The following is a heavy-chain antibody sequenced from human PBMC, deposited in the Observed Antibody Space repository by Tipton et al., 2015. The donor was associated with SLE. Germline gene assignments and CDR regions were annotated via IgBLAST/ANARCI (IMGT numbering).Heavy chain of an antibody. CDR1: GDSISSSGHY. V-gene: IGHV4-39*07. J-gene: IGHJ3*02. D-gene: IGHD1-1*01. Sequence: TLSLTCTVSGDSISSSGHYWGWIRRPPGKGLESIGYIYYSGITYYNPSLKSRVTISVDTSKNQFSLKLSSVTAADTAVYYCASDGVWNPIWGQGTMVTVSS. CDR2: IYYSGIT. CDR3: ASDGVWNPI.